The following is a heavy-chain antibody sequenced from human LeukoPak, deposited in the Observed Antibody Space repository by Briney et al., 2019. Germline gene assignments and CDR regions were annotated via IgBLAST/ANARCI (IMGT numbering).Heavy chain of an antibody. CDR1: GGSLSSSSYY. V-gene: IGHV4-39*01. J-gene: IGHJ3*02. D-gene: IGHD6-19*01. CDR3: ARRRPGIAVAGSHDAFDI. CDR2: IYYSGST. Sequence: SETLSLTCTVSGGSLSSSSYYWGWLRQPPGKGLEWIGSIYYSGSTYYNPSLKSRVTISVDTSKNQFSLKLSSVTAADTAVYYCARRRPGIAVAGSHDAFDIWGQGTMVTVSS.